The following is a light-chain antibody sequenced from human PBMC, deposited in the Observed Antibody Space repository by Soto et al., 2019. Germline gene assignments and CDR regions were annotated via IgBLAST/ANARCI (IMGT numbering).Light chain of an antibody. V-gene: IGLV2-14*01. Sequence: QSALTPPASVTGSPGQSITISCTATPRAVDYNRVSWYQQYPGTAPKLMINEVTTRPSGVSDRFSGSRSGNTASLTISGLQPEDEADYYCSSYTIRRSWVFGGGTKLTVL. J-gene: IGLJ3*02. CDR2: EVT. CDR3: SSYTIRRSWV. CDR1: PRAVDYNR.